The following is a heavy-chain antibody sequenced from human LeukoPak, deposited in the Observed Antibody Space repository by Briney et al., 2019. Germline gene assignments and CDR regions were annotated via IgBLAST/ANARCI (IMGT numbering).Heavy chain of an antibody. Sequence: GGSLRLSCAASGFTFSDYYMSWIRQAPGKGLEWVSYFISSGNTIYYADSVKGRFTISRDNAKNSLYLQMNSLRAEDTAVYYCARVGSVVVPAAGGWFDPWGQGTLVTVSS. CDR3: ARVGSVVVPAAGGWFDP. D-gene: IGHD2-2*01. V-gene: IGHV3-11*04. CDR1: GFTFSDYY. CDR2: FISSGNTI. J-gene: IGHJ5*02.